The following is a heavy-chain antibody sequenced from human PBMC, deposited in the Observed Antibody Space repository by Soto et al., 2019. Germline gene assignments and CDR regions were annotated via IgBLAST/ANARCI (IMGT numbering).Heavy chain of an antibody. CDR3: AKDDGMDV. J-gene: IGHJ6*02. CDR2: ISYDGSNK. V-gene: IGHV3-30*18. CDR1: GFTFSSYG. Sequence: GGSLRLSCAASGFTFSSYGMHWVRQAPGKGLEWVAVISYDGSNKYYADSVKGRFTISRDNSKNTLYLQMNSLRAEDTAVYYCAKDDGMDVWGQGTTVTVLL.